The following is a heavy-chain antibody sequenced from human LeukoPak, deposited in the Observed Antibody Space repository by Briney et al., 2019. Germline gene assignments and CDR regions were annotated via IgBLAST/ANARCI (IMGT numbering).Heavy chain of an antibody. Sequence: SETLSLTCTVSGGSISSSSYYWGWIRQPPGKGLEWIGSIYYSGSTYYNPSLKSRVTISVDTSKNQFSLKLSSVAAADTAVYYCARNIKQQLAKNYYYYYMDVWGKGTTVTVSS. CDR2: IYYSGST. D-gene: IGHD6-13*01. V-gene: IGHV4-39*07. J-gene: IGHJ6*03. CDR1: GGSISSSSYY. CDR3: ARNIKQQLAKNYYYYYMDV.